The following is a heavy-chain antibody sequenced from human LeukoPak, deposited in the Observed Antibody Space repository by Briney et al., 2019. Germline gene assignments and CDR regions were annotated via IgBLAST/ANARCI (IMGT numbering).Heavy chain of an antibody. V-gene: IGHV3-74*01. Sequence: GGSLRLSCAASGFTFSSYWMHWVRQAPGKGLVWVSRINSDGSSTSYADSVKGRFTISRDNVKNTLYLQMNSLRAEDTAVYYCARDWVIAAAGDAFDIWGQGTMVTVSS. D-gene: IGHD6-13*01. J-gene: IGHJ3*02. CDR2: INSDGSST. CDR1: GFTFSSYW. CDR3: ARDWVIAAAGDAFDI.